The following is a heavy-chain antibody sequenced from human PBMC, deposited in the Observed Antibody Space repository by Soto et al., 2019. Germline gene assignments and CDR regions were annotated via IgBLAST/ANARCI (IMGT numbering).Heavy chain of an antibody. CDR2: ISGSGGST. CDR1: GFTFSSYA. CDR3: AKKRLDIVVVVAASETYYFDY. V-gene: IGHV3-23*01. D-gene: IGHD2-15*01. J-gene: IGHJ4*02. Sequence: GGSLRLSCAASGFTFSSYAMSWVRQAPGKGLEWVSAISGSGGSTYYADSVKGRFTISRDNSKNTLYLQMNSLRAEDTAVYYCAKKRLDIVVVVAASETYYFDYWGQGTLVTVSS.